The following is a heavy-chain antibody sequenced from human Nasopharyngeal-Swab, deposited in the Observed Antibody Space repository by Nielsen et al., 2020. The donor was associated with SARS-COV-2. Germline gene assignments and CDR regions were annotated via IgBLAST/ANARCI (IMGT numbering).Heavy chain of an antibody. CDR1: GGSISDYY. CDR2: IYYSGTT. Sequence: SETLSLTCTVSGGSISDYYWSWIRQPPGKGLEWVGYIYYSGTTNYNPSLESRVTISIDMSKNQFSLKLYSVTAADTAVYYCARNHNWGGDAIDLWGQGTMVTVSS. V-gene: IGHV4-59*08. D-gene: IGHD1-1*01. J-gene: IGHJ3*01. CDR3: ARNHNWGGDAIDL.